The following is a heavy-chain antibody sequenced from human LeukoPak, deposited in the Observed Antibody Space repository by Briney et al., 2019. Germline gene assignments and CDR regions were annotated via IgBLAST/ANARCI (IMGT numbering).Heavy chain of an antibody. J-gene: IGHJ6*02. D-gene: IGHD1-1*01. CDR3: ARDRALDRYGMDV. Sequence: ASGTVSFTAAGYTFTGYYMHWGRQAPGQGLGWMGWSNPNSGGTNDAQKFQGRVTMTRDTSISTAYMELSRLRSDDTAVYYCARDRALDRYGMDVWGQGTTVTVSS. CDR2: SNPNSGGT. CDR1: GYTFTGYY. V-gene: IGHV1-2*02.